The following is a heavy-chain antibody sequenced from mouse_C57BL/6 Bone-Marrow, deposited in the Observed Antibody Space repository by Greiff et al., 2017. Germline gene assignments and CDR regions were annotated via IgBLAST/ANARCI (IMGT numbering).Heavy chain of an antibody. D-gene: IGHD1-1*01. V-gene: IGHV3-6*01. CDR2: ISYDGSN. CDR1: GYSITSGDY. Sequence: DVKLVESGPGLVKPSQSLYLTCSVTGYSITSGDYWNWIRQFPGNKLEWMGYISYDGSNNYNATLKNRISITRDTSKIQFFLKLNSVTTEDTATYDCARGGTTVVATDYWGQGTSLTVSS. CDR3: ARGGTTVVATDY. J-gene: IGHJ2*02.